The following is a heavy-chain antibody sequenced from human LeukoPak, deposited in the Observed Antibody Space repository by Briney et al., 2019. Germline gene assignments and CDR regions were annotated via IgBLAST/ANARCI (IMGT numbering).Heavy chain of an antibody. CDR2: INHSGST. CDR3: ARGPHYYGSGCYYKPQPLYSYYYMDV. Sequence: PSETLSLTCAVCGGSFSGYYWSWTRQPPGKGLEWIGEINHSGSTNYNPSLKSRVTISVDTSKNQFSLKLSSVTAADTAVYYCARGPHYYGSGCYYKPQPLYSYYYMDVWGKGTTVTVSS. J-gene: IGHJ6*03. D-gene: IGHD3-10*01. CDR1: GGSFSGYY. V-gene: IGHV4-34*01.